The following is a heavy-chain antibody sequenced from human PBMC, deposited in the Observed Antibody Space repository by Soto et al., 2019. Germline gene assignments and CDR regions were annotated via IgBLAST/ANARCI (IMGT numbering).Heavy chain of an antibody. V-gene: IGHV1-69*13. D-gene: IGHD3-22*01. CDR3: ARVSYYYDKLENRRKYNWFDP. CDR2: IIPIFGTA. Sequence: SVEVSCKASGGTFSSYAISWVRQAPGQGLEWMGGIIPIFGTANYAQKFQGRVTITADESTSTAYMELSSLRSEDTAVYYRARVSYYYDKLENRRKYNWFDPWGQGTLVTVSS. CDR1: GGTFSSYA. J-gene: IGHJ5*02.